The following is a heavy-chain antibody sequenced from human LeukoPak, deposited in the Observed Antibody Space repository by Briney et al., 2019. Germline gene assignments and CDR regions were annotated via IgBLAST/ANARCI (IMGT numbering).Heavy chain of an antibody. Sequence: SETLSLTCTVSGGSISSYYWSWIRQPPGKGLEWIGYIYYSGSTNYNPSLKSRVTISVDTSKNQFSLKLSSVTAADTAVYYCAREEGYDILTGYQGNAFDIWGQGTMVTVSS. J-gene: IGHJ3*02. V-gene: IGHV4-59*01. D-gene: IGHD3-9*01. CDR1: GGSISSYY. CDR3: AREEGYDILTGYQGNAFDI. CDR2: IYYSGST.